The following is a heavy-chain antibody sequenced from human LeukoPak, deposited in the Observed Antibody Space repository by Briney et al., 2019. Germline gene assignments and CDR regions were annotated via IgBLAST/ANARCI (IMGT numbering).Heavy chain of an antibody. Sequence: GGSLRLSCAASGFTFSSYAMSWVRQAPGKGLEWVSAISGSGGSTYYADSVKGRFTISRDNSKNTLYLQMNSLRAEDTAVYYCVKGDCSSTSCFSDYWGQGTLVTVSS. CDR3: VKGDCSSTSCFSDY. J-gene: IGHJ4*02. CDR1: GFTFSSYA. CDR2: ISGSGGST. V-gene: IGHV3-23*01. D-gene: IGHD2-2*01.